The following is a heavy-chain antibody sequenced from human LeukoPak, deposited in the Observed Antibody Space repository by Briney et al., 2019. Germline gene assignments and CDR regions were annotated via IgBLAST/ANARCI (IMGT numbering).Heavy chain of an antibody. CDR3: ARYSGNYRAFDI. Sequence: PGRSLRLSCAASGFTFSSYWMSWVRQAPGKGLEWLANIKQDGSEKYYVDSVKGRFTISRDNPKNSLYLQMNSLRADDTAVYYCARYSGNYRAFDIWGQGTMVTVSS. D-gene: IGHD1-26*01. CDR2: IKQDGSEK. J-gene: IGHJ3*02. V-gene: IGHV3-7*05. CDR1: GFTFSSYW.